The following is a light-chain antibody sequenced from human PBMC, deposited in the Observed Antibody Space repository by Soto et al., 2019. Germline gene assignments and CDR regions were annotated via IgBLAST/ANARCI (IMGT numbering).Light chain of an antibody. Sequence: EILMTQSPATLSLSPAERATVSCRASQSVSSNLAWYQQKPGQAPRLLIYAASSRATGSPDRFSGGGSGTDFTLTISSLEPEDSAVYYCQQRNIWPPVTFGHGTRLEIK. CDR2: AAS. J-gene: IGKJ5*01. V-gene: IGKV3-11*01. CDR3: QQRNIWPPVT. CDR1: QSVSSN.